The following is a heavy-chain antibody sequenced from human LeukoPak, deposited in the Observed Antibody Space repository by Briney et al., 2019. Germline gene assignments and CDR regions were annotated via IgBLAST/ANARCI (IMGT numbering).Heavy chain of an antibody. CDR2: IYNSGST. J-gene: IGHJ4*02. CDR3: ARHKPYGSGSYAPYYFDY. V-gene: IGHV4-59*08. Sequence: SETLSLTCTVSGDSINNFYWYWIRQPPGKGLEWIGYIYNSGSTDYNPSLKSRVTISVDTSKNQLSLKLSSVTAADTAIYYCARHKPYGSGSYAPYYFDYWGQGTLVTVSS. D-gene: IGHD3-10*01. CDR1: GDSINNFY.